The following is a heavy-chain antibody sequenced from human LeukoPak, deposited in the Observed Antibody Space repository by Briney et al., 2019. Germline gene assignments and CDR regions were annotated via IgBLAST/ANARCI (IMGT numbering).Heavy chain of an antibody. CDR1: GYSFTRYG. V-gene: IGHV1-18*01. D-gene: IGHD6-13*01. Sequence: ASVKVSCKASGYSFTRYGISWVRQAPGQALEWMGWISPYNGNTKYAQKLQCRITITRNTSISTAYMELSSLRSEDTAVYYCARTQQLVLRSPLDPWGQGTLVTVSS. J-gene: IGHJ5*02. CDR3: ARTQQLVLRSPLDP. CDR2: ISPYNGNT.